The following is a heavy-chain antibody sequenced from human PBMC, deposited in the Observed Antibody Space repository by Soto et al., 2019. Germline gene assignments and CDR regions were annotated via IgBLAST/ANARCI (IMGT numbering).Heavy chain of an antibody. CDR1: GGTFSSYT. V-gene: IGHV1-69*02. CDR3: ATRYSSGWHFDY. Sequence: EASVKVSSKASGGTFSSYTISWVRQAPGQGLEWMGRIIPILGIANYAQKFQGRVTITADKSTSTAYMELSSLRSEDTAVYYCATRYSSGWHFDYWGQGTLVTVSS. D-gene: IGHD6-19*01. J-gene: IGHJ4*02. CDR2: IIPILGIA.